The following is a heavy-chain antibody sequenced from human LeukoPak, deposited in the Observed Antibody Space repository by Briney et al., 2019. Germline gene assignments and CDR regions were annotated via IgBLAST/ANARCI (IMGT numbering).Heavy chain of an antibody. CDR1: GGSISSYY. J-gene: IGHJ6*02. CDR3: ARRGSYYYYGIDV. D-gene: IGHD3-10*01. CDR2: IYYSGST. V-gene: IGHV4-59*01. Sequence: SETLPLTCTVSGGSISSYYWSWIRQPPGKGLEWIGYIYYSGSTNYNPSLKSRVTISVDTSKNQFSLKLSSVTAADTAVYYCARRGSYYYYGIDVWGQGTTVTVSS.